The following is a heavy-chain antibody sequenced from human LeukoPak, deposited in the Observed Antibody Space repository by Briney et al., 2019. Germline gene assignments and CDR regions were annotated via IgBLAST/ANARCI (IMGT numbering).Heavy chain of an antibody. CDR1: GFTFSSYA. Sequence: GGSLTLPCVASGFTFSSYARRWLRQAPGKGLEWVSLISGSGDNTHYAGSVKGRLTIYRDNSKNTLYLQVNSLRAEDTAVYYCAKGHGWGSNSDYLDYWGQGTLVTVSS. V-gene: IGHV3-23*01. CDR2: ISGSGDNT. D-gene: IGHD3-16*01. CDR3: AKGHGWGSNSDYLDY. J-gene: IGHJ4*02.